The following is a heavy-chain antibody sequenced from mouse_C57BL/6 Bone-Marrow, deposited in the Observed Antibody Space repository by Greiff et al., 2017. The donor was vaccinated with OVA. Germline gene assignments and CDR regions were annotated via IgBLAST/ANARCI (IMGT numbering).Heavy chain of an antibody. CDR3: AKDYYGSSSAWFAY. V-gene: IGHV2-5*01. Sequence: VMLVESGPGLVQPSQSLSITCTVSGFSLTSYGVHWVRQSPGKGLEWLGVIWRGGSTDYNAAFMSRLSITKDNSKSQVFFKMNSLQADDTAIYYCAKDYYGSSSAWFAYWGQGTLVTVSA. CDR1: GFSLTSYG. CDR2: IWRGGST. D-gene: IGHD1-1*01. J-gene: IGHJ3*01.